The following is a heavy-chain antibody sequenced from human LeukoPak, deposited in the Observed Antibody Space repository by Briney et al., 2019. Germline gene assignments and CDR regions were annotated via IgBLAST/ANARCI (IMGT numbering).Heavy chain of an antibody. V-gene: IGHV3-21*01. CDR2: ISSSSSYI. D-gene: IGHD3-16*02. Sequence: GGSLRLSCAASGFTFSSYSMNWVRQAPGKGLEWVSSISSSSSYIYYADSVKGRFTISRDNAKNSLYLQMNSLRAEDTAVYYCARVPRDFMITFGGVIVDYWGQGTLVTVSS. CDR1: GFTFSSYS. J-gene: IGHJ4*02. CDR3: ARVPRDFMITFGGVIVDY.